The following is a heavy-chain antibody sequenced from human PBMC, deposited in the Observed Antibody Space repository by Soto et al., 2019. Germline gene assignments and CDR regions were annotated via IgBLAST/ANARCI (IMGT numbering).Heavy chain of an antibody. Sequence: WGSLLLSCAASVFTFSSYAMPWVRQAPGKGLEWVAVISYDGSNKYYADSVKGRFTISRDNSKNTLYLQMNSLRAEDTAVYYCAREARAGTSFDYWGQGTMVTVSS. CDR2: ISYDGSNK. D-gene: IGHD1-1*01. CDR1: VFTFSSYA. CDR3: AREARAGTSFDY. V-gene: IGHV3-30-3*01. J-gene: IGHJ4*02.